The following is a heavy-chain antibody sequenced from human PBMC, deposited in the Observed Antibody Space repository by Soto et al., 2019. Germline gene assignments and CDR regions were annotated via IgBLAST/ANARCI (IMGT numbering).Heavy chain of an antibody. D-gene: IGHD6-13*01. CDR3: ARERSAAGTGWFDP. Sequence: QVQLVQSGAEVKKPGASVKVSSKASGYTFTSYDINWVRQATGQGLEWMGWMNPNSGNTGYAQKFQGRVTMTRNTSISTAYMELISLRSEDTAVYYCARERSAAGTGWFDPWGQGTLVTVSS. J-gene: IGHJ5*02. CDR1: GYTFTSYD. CDR2: MNPNSGNT. V-gene: IGHV1-8*01.